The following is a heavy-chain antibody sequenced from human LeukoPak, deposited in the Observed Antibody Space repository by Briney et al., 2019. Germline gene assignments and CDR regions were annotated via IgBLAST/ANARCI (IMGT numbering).Heavy chain of an antibody. CDR2: IYHSGST. V-gene: IGHV4-39*07. D-gene: IGHD3-16*01. Sequence: SETLSLTCTVSGGSISSSSYYWGWIRQPPGKGLEWIGSIYHSGSTYYNPSLKSRVTISVDTSKNQFSLKLSSVTAADTAVYYCARIGGWYFDYWGQGTLVTVSS. CDR1: GGSISSSSYY. J-gene: IGHJ4*02. CDR3: ARIGGWYFDY.